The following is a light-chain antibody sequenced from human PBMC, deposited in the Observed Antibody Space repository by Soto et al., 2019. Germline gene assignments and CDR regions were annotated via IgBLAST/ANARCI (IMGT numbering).Light chain of an antibody. J-gene: IGKJ5*01. Sequence: EIVLTQSPATLSLSPGESATLSCRASQSVNSYLAWYQQKPGQAPRLLIYDASNRATGIPARFSGSGSGTDFTLTISSLEPEDSAVYYCQQRSHWITFGQGTRLEIK. CDR1: QSVNSY. CDR3: QQRSHWIT. V-gene: IGKV3-11*01. CDR2: DAS.